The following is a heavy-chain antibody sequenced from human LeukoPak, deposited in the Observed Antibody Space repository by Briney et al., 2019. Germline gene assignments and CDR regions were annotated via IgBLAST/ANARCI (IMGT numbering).Heavy chain of an antibody. D-gene: IGHD3-22*01. CDR2: MNPNSGNT. V-gene: IGHV1-8*01. CDR1: GYTFTSYD. Sequence: ASVKVSCKASGYTFTSYDINWVRRATGQGLEWMGWMNPNSGNTGYAQKFQGRVTMTRNTSISTAYMELSSLRSEDTAVYYCARGDYYDSSGSGAFDIWGQGTMVTVSS. J-gene: IGHJ3*02. CDR3: ARGDYYDSSGSGAFDI.